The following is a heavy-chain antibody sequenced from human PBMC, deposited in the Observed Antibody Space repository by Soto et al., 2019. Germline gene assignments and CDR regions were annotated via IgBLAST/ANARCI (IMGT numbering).Heavy chain of an antibody. J-gene: IGHJ2*01. CDR1: GGTFSSYA. Sequence: QVQLVQSGAEVKKPGSSVKVSCKASGGTFSSYAISWVRQAPGQGLEWMGGIIPIFGTANYAQKFKGRVTITADASTSTAYLELRSLGAEDTAVDYCARRWGLDGTGYWYFDLWGRGTLVTVSS. D-gene: IGHD1-1*01. CDR3: ARRWGLDGTGYWYFDL. V-gene: IGHV1-69*12. CDR2: IIPIFGTA.